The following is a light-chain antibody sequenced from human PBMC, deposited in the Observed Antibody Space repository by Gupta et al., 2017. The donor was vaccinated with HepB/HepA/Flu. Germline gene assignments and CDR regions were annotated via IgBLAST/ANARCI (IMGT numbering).Light chain of an antibody. CDR2: DAS. J-gene: IGKJ4*01. Sequence: EIVLTQSPATLSLSPGERATLSCRASQSVGKYLAWYQQRPGQAPRLLISDASYRATGFPARFSGSGSGTEFTLTISSREPEDFAVYYCQQRSNCPFTFGRGTKVDIK. CDR1: QSVGKY. CDR3: QQRSNCPFT. V-gene: IGKV3-11*01.